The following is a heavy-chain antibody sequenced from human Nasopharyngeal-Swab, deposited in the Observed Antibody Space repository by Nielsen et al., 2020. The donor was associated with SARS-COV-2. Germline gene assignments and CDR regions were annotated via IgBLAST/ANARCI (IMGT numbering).Heavy chain of an antibody. CDR3: AKVVFSDYVWGSYRYPFDY. J-gene: IGHJ4*02. CDR2: ISGSGTI. CDR1: GFTFSTYS. Sequence: GGSLRLSCAASGFTFSTYSMNWVRQAPGKGLEWISYISGSGTIYYTDSVKGRFTISRDNAKNSLYLQMNSLRAEDTAVYYCAKVVFSDYVWGSYRYPFDYWGQGTLVTVSS. V-gene: IGHV3-48*01. D-gene: IGHD3-16*02.